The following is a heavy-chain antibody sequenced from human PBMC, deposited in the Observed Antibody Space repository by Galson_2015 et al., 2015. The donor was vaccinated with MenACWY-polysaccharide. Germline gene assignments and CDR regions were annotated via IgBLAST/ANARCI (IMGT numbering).Heavy chain of an antibody. CDR1: GFSLGAWY. J-gene: IGHJ6*02. V-gene: IGHV3-11*01. CDR3: ARGHYGLDV. Sequence: SLRLPCAASGFSLGAWYMSWIRQAPGKGLEWLSYISKSGDSIYYGDSVKGRFAISRDNAKNSLYLQLNSLEVEDTAIYYCARGHYGLDVWGQGTTVTVSS. CDR2: ISKSGDSI.